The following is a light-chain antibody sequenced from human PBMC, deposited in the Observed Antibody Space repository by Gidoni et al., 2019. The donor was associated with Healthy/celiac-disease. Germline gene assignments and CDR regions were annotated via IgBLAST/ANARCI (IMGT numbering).Light chain of an antibody. V-gene: IGKV4-1*01. CDR3: QQYYSTPQT. CDR2: WAS. CDR1: QSVLYSANNKTY. Sequence: DIVMTQSPDSMAVSLGERATIHCKSSQSVLYSANNKTYLSCYQQKPGQPPTLLIYWASTRASWVPDRFSGSGSGTDFTLTISSLQAEDVAVYYCQQYYSTPQTFGQGTKLEIK. J-gene: IGKJ2*01.